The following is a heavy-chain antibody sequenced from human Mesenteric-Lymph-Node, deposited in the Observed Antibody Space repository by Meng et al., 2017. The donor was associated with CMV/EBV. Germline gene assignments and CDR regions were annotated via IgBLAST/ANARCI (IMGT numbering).Heavy chain of an antibody. CDR1: GGSISSSSYY. J-gene: IGHJ6*02. V-gene: IGHV4-39*07. Sequence: SETLSLTCTVSGGSISSSSYYWGWIRQPPGKGLEWIGSIYSSGSTYYNPSLKSRVTISVDTSKNQFSLKLSSVTAADTAVYYCASNTPYYDFWSGYSTIANYYGMDVWGQGTTVTVSS. CDR3: ASNTPYYDFWSGYSTIANYYGMDV. D-gene: IGHD3-3*01. CDR2: IYSSGST.